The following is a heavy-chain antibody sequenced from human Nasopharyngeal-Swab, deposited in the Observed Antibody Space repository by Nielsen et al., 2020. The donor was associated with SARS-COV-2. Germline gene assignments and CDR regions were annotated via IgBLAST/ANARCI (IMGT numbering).Heavy chain of an antibody. V-gene: IGHV3-11*01. J-gene: IGHJ6*02. CDR1: GFTFSDYY. CDR2: ISSSGSTI. CDR3: ARDDYDFWSGKASYGMDV. D-gene: IGHD3-3*01. Sequence: GESLKISCAAPGFTFSDYYMSWIRQAQGKGLEWVSYISSSGSTIYYADSVKGRFTISRDNAKNSLYLQMNSLRAEDTAVYYCARDDYDFWSGKASYGMDVWGQGTTVTVSS.